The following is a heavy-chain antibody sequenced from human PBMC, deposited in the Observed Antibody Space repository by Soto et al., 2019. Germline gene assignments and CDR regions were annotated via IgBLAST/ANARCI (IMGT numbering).Heavy chain of an antibody. CDR3: ARLPRITIFGAVIGEGSISYGMDV. J-gene: IGHJ6*02. D-gene: IGHD3-3*01. CDR2: IYYSGST. V-gene: IGHV4-59*01. CDR1: GGSISSYY. Sequence: SETLSLTCTVSGGSISSYYWSWIRQPPGKGLEWIGYIYYSGSTYHNPSLKGRVTISVDTSKNQFSLRLSSVTAADTAMYYCARLPRITIFGAVIGEGSISYGMDVWGQGTTVTVSS.